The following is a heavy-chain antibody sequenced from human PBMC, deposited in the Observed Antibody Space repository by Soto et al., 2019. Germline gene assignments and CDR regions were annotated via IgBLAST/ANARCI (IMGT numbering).Heavy chain of an antibody. CDR1: GFTCSSYS. D-gene: IGHD1-1*01. CDR2: ISSSSSYI. J-gene: IGHJ6*03. Sequence: GRSLRLCCAASGFTCSSYSRNWVRQAPGKGLEWVSSISSSSSYIYYADSVKGRFTISRDNAKNSLYLQMNSLRAEDTAVYYCARDWGTTGTPVYYMDVWGKGTTVIVSS. CDR3: ARDWGTTGTPVYYMDV. V-gene: IGHV3-21*01.